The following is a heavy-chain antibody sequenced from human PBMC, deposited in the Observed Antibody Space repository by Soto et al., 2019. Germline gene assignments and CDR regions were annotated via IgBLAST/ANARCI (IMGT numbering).Heavy chain of an antibody. J-gene: IGHJ4*02. CDR3: ARLDGYDHYFDE. Sequence: PSETLSLTCTVSGGSISSHYWSWIRQPPGQGLEWIGYIYYSGSTNYNPSLKSRVTISVDTSKSQFSLRLSSVTAADTAVYFCARLDGYDHYFDEWGRGALVTVSS. CDR1: GGSISSHY. V-gene: IGHV4-59*08. CDR2: IYYSGST. D-gene: IGHD5-12*01.